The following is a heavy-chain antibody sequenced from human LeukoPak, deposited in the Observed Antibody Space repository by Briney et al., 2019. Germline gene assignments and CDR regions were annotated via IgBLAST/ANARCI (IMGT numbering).Heavy chain of an antibody. CDR1: GFTFSSYA. V-gene: IGHV3-66*01. Sequence: GGSLRLSCAASGFTFSSYAMSWVRQAPGKGLEWVSVIYSGGSTYYADSVKGRFTISRDNSKNTLYLQMNSLRAEDTAVYYCAKDAYSSSWYGKNWFDPWGQGTLVTVSS. D-gene: IGHD6-13*01. CDR3: AKDAYSSSWYGKNWFDP. CDR2: IYSGGST. J-gene: IGHJ5*02.